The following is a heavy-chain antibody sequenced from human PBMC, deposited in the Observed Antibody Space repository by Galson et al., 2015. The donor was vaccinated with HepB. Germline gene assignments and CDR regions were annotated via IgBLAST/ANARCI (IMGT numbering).Heavy chain of an antibody. CDR1: GGSISSGDHY. CDR2: IHSSGST. Sequence: TLSLTCTVSGGSISSGDHYWSWIRQPPGKGLEWIGYIHSSGSTYYTPSLRSRLTISVDTSKNQFSLKLSSMTAADTAVYFCVRGGRYYLDGSNYWIVDYWGHGTLVTVSS. CDR3: VRGGRYYLDGSNYWIVDY. J-gene: IGHJ4*01. V-gene: IGHV4-30-4*01. D-gene: IGHD3-22*01.